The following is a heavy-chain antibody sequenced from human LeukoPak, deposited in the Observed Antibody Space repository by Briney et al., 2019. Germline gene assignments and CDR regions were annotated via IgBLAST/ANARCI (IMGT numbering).Heavy chain of an antibody. J-gene: IGHJ4*02. Sequence: ASVKVSCKASGYTFTGYYMHWVRKAPGQGLEWMGWINPNSGGTNYAQKFQGRVTMTRDTSISTAYMELSRLRSDDTAVYYCARDRGIMITFGGVIGGFFDYWGQGTLVTVSS. V-gene: IGHV1-2*02. CDR2: INPNSGGT. CDR3: ARDRGIMITFGGVIGGFFDY. CDR1: GYTFTGYY. D-gene: IGHD3-16*02.